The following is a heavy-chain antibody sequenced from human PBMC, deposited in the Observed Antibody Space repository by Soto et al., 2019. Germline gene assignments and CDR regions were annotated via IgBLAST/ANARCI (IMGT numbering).Heavy chain of an antibody. V-gene: IGHV4-34*01. Sequence: SETLSLTCAVYGGSFSGYYWSWIRQPPGKGLEWIGEINHSGSTNYNPSLKSRVTISVDTSKNQFSLKLSSVTAADTAVYYCARGSNISGYYFDYWGQGTLVTVSS. CDR3: ARGSNISGYYFDY. CDR1: GGSFSGYY. D-gene: IGHD1-20*01. CDR2: INHSGST. J-gene: IGHJ4*02.